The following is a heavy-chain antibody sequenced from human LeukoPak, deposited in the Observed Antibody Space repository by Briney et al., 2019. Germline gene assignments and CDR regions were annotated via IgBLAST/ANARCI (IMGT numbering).Heavy chain of an antibody. J-gene: IGHJ4*02. CDR1: GFTFSSYW. CDR2: IKQDGSEE. Sequence: PGGSLRLSCAASGFTFSSYWMSWVRQAPGKGLEWVANIKQDGSEEVYVDSVKGRFTISRDNSKNTLYLQMNSLRAEDTAVYYCARDSSGYGSFDYWGRGTLVTVSS. V-gene: IGHV3-7*04. CDR3: ARDSSGYGSFDY. D-gene: IGHD3-22*01.